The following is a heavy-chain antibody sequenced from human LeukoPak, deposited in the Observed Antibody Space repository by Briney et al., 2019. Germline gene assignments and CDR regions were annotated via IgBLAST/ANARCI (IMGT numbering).Heavy chain of an antibody. CDR1: GGSISSYY. CDR2: IYYSGST. V-gene: IGHV4-59*01. CDR3: ARRRVREVPRH. Sequence: SETLSLTCTVSGGSISSYYWSWIRQPPGKGLEWIGYIYYSGSTNYNPSLKSRVTISVDTSKNQFSLKLSSVTAADTAVYYCARRRVREVPRHWGQGTLVTVSS. J-gene: IGHJ4*02. D-gene: IGHD3-10*01.